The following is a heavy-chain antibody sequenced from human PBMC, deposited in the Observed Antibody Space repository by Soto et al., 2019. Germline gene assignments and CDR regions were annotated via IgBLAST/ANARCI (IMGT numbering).Heavy chain of an antibody. J-gene: IGHJ4*02. CDR3: ARGDYRPSFDY. CDR1: GFTFSSYW. Sequence: PXGALIVSSAASGFTFSSYWMSWVRQAPGKGLEWVANIKKEGSEKYYVDSVKGRFTISRDNAKNSLYLQMNSLRAEDTAVDYCARGDYRPSFDYWGQGTLCTVSS. CDR2: IKKEGSEK. V-gene: IGHV3-7*01. D-gene: IGHD4-17*01.